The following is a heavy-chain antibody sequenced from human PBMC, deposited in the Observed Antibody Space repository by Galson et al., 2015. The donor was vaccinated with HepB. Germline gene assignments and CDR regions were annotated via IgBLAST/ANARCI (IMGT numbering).Heavy chain of an antibody. CDR2: ISGSGGST. CDR1: GFTSSSYA. CDR3: AKTSSGWYNWFDP. J-gene: IGHJ5*02. Sequence: SLRLSCAASGFTSSSYAMSWVRQAPGKGLEWVSAISGSGGSTYYADSVKGRFTISRDNSKNTLYLQMNSLRAEDTAVYYCAKTSSGWYNWFDPWGQGTLVTVSS. D-gene: IGHD6-19*01. V-gene: IGHV3-23*01.